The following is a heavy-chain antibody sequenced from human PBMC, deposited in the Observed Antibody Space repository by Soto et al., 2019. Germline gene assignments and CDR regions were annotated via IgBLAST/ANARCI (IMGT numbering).Heavy chain of an antibody. Sequence: GGSLRLSCAASGFTFSNFGMHWVRQAPGKGLEWVAGISYDGSTKDYADSVKGRFTISRDSSQNTLSLQMSTLRTEDTAVYYCAKAYFSETRSYSYGVDVWGQGTTVTVSS. V-gene: IGHV3-30*18. CDR1: GFTFSNFG. CDR2: ISYDGSTK. CDR3: AKAYFSETRSYSYGVDV. J-gene: IGHJ6*02. D-gene: IGHD3-10*01.